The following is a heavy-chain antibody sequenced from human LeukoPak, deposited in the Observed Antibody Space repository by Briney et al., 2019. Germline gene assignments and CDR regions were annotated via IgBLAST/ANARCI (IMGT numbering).Heavy chain of an antibody. CDR3: ASTYYDILIGYQER. V-gene: IGHV4-39*07. Sequence: ASETLSLTCTVSGGSISSSSYFWGWIRQPPGKGLQWIGSIYHSGSTYYNPSLKSRVTISVDTSKNQFSLKLTSVTAADTAVYYCASTYYDILIGYQERWGQGTLVTVSS. CDR2: IYHSGST. D-gene: IGHD3-9*01. J-gene: IGHJ4*02. CDR1: GGSISSSSYF.